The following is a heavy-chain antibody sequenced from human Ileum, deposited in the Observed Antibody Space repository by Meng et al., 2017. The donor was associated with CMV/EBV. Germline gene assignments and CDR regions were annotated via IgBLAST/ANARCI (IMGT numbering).Heavy chain of an antibody. Sequence: QLAVSGTRVKKPGASVKFSCKASEYTFTDYYMHWVRQAPGQGLEWMGWIKPHSGGTKYEKKFQGRVTMTSDTSISTVYMELTRLTPDDTAIYYCAREIIMAARAFGYWGQGTLVTVSS. CDR2: IKPHSGGT. J-gene: IGHJ4*02. D-gene: IGHD5-12*01. CDR3: AREIIMAARAFGY. CDR1: EYTFTDYY. V-gene: IGHV1-2*02.